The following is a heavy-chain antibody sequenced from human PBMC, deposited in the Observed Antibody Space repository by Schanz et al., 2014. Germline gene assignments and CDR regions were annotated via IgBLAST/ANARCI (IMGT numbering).Heavy chain of an antibody. D-gene: IGHD3-16*01. CDR3: ARDYAGFDC. Sequence: EVQLVESGGGLVQPGESLRLSCAASGFSFSNYWMSWVRQAPGKGLEWVANIKQDGSEKYYVDSVKGRFTISRDNAKKSLYLRMNSLRAEDTAVYYCARDYAGFDCWGQGTLVTVSS. J-gene: IGHJ4*02. CDR2: IKQDGSEK. V-gene: IGHV3-7*01. CDR1: GFSFSNYW.